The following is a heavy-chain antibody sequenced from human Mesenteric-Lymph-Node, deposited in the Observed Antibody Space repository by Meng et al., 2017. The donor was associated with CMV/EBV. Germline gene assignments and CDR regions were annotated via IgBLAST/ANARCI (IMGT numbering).Heavy chain of an antibody. CDR2: INPSGGST. Sequence: YTFTSYYMHGVRQATGQGLEWMGIINPSGGSTSYAQKFQGRVTMTRDTSTSTVYMELSSLRSEDTAVYYCARDHTGVGTRSSSWYGYWGQGTLVTVSS. D-gene: IGHD6-13*01. CDR1: YTFTSYY. J-gene: IGHJ4*02. V-gene: IGHV1-46*01. CDR3: ARDHTGVGTRSSSWYGY.